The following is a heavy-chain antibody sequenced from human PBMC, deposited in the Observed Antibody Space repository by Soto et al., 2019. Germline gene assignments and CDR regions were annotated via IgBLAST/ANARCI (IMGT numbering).Heavy chain of an antibody. J-gene: IGHJ5*02. V-gene: IGHV4-30-2*01. CDR1: GGSISSGGYS. CDR3: ARDQLEGNWFDP. Sequence: QLQLQESGSGLVRPSQTLSLTCAVSGGSISSGGYSWNWIRQPPGKGLEWIGYIYHSGSTLYNPSLKSRVXTXCXXSKNQFPLKLTSVTAADTAVYYCARDQLEGNWFDPWGQGTLVTVSS. D-gene: IGHD1-1*01. CDR2: IYHSGST.